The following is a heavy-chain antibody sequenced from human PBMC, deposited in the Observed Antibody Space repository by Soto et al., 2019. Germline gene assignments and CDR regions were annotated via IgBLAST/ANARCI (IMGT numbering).Heavy chain of an antibody. CDR3: AYSGPGALVRGIMYYYSGMEV. Sequence: SGPTLVNPTQTLTLTCTVSGFSLSTSGVGVGWIRQPPGKALEWLALIYWDDDKRYSPSLKSRLTITKDTSKNQVVLTMTNMDPVDTATYYCAYSGPGALVRGIMYYYSGMEVSGHGT. CDR2: IYWDDDK. J-gene: IGHJ6*02. CDR1: GFSLSTSGVG. D-gene: IGHD3-10*01. V-gene: IGHV2-5*02.